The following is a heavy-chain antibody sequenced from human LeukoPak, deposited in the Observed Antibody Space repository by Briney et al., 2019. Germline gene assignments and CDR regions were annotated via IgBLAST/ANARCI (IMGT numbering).Heavy chain of an antibody. D-gene: IGHD2-21*01. CDR3: AKRGGALSH. Sequence: SSVPDTFMSSGCLFIGFYRHWLGQVPGRGLEWMGWINPNSGDTKSDPKFQDRVAMTRVTSINPAYREVSGLTPDDTVIYYCAKRGGALSHWGQGTPLTVSS. V-gene: IGHV1-2*02. J-gene: IGHJ4*02. CDR1: GCLFIGFY. CDR2: INPNSGDT.